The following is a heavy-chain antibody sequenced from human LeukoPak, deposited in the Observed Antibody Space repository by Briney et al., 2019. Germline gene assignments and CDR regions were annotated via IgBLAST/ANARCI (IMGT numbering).Heavy chain of an antibody. J-gene: IGHJ4*02. D-gene: IGHD3-22*01. Sequence: GGSLRLSCAGSGFTFSSYGMHWVRQAPGKGLEWVAVISYDGSNKYYADSVKGRFTISRDNSKNTLYLQMNSLRAEDTAVYYCAKAGLTGYYDSSGYYPDYWGQGTLVTVSS. CDR3: AKAGLTGYYDSSGYYPDY. CDR2: ISYDGSNK. V-gene: IGHV3-30*18. CDR1: GFTFSSYG.